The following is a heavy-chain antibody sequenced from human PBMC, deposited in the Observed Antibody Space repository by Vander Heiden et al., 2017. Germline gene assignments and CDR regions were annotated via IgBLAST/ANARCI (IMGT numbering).Heavy chain of an antibody. J-gene: IGHJ4*02. CDR2: IRSKAYGGTT. Sequence: EVQLVESVGGLVNPGRSPRLACKASGFTFGDYAMSWFRQAPGKGLEWLGFIRSKAYGGTTEYAASVKGRFTISRDDSKSIAYLQMNSLKTEDTAVYYCTRAVLRFLEWLPYGYWGQGTLVTVSS. V-gene: IGHV3-49*05. CDR3: TRAVLRFLEWLPYGY. CDR1: GFTFGDYA. D-gene: IGHD3-3*01.